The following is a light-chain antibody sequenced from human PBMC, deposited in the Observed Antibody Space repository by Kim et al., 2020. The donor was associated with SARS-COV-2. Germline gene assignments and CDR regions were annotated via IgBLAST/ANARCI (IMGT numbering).Light chain of an antibody. V-gene: IGLV2-14*04. Sequence: ITISVTETKSDIGLYNHVSWNQQFPGRAPKLIIYDVYVGRSGVSDRFSGSKSGNTASLTISGLQPEDEADYYCASHALGSIWLFGGGTQLTVL. CDR3: ASHALGSIWL. CDR2: DVY. J-gene: IGLJ3*02. CDR1: KSDIGLYNH.